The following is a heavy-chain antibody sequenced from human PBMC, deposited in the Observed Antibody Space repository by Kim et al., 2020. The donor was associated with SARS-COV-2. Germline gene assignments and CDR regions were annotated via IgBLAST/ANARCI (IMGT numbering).Heavy chain of an antibody. CDR3: TSRGYSSSWILGFDY. D-gene: IGHD6-13*01. CDR1: GFTFSNAW. CDR2: IKSKTDGGTT. J-gene: IGHJ4*02. V-gene: IGHV3-15*01. Sequence: GGSLRLSCAASGFTFSNAWMSWVRKAPGKGLEWVGRIKSKTDGGTTDYAAPVKARFTIPRDDSKNTLYLQMNSLKTEDTAVYYCTSRGYSSSWILGFDYWGQGTLVTVSS.